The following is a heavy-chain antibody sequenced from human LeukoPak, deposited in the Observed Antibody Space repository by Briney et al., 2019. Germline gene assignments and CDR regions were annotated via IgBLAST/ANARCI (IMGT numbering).Heavy chain of an antibody. J-gene: IGHJ4*02. CDR3: ARQWLPNGYFDY. CDR1: GYTFTAYF. Sequence: ASVNVSCTASGYTFTAYFMHWVRQAPGQGLEWMGRVNPNSGVTNSIQKFQGRVTMTRDTSISTAYMELSGLRSDDTAVYYCARQWLPNGYFDYWGQGTLVAVSS. D-gene: IGHD6-19*01. V-gene: IGHV1-2*06. CDR2: VNPNSGVT.